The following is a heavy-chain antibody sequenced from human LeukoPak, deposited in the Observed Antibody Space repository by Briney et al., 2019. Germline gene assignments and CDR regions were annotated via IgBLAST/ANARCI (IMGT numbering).Heavy chain of an antibody. CDR3: AKDQFRIAAAGMGGY. CDR2: INSDGSTT. CDR1: GFTLNGYW. D-gene: IGHD6-13*01. J-gene: IGHJ4*02. V-gene: IGHV3-74*01. Sequence: PGGSLRLSCAAPGFTLNGYWMHWVRQAPGKGLVWVSRINSDGSTTSYADSVKGRFTISRDNSKNTLYLQMNSLRAEDTAVYYCAKDQFRIAAAGMGGYWGQGTLVTVSS.